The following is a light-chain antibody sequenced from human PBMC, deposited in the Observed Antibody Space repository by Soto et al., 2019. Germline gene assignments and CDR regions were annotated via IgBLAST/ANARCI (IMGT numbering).Light chain of an antibody. CDR2: DVS. J-gene: IGLJ1*01. V-gene: IGLV2-14*01. CDR3: SSYTSSSTYV. CDR1: SSDVGGYNY. Sequence: QSVLTQPASVSGSPGQSITFSCPGTSSDVGGYNYVSWYQQHPGKAPKLMIYDVSNRPSGVSNRFSGSKSGNTASLTISGLQAEDEADYYCSSYTSSSTYVFGTGTKVTVL.